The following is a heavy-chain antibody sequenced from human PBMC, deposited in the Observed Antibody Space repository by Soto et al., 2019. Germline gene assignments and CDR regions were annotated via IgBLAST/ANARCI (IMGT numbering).Heavy chain of an antibody. CDR1: GFTFSDYY. CDR3: AGGGTAQPFY. V-gene: IGHV3-11*01. Sequence: PGGSLRLSCTASGFTFSDYYMSWIRQAPGKGLEWLSCISSSGSTIHYADSVEGRFTISRDNAKKSLYLQMNSLRADDTAVYFCAGGGTAQPFYWGQGTLVTVSS. J-gene: IGHJ4*02. CDR2: ISSSGSTI. D-gene: IGHD1-1*01.